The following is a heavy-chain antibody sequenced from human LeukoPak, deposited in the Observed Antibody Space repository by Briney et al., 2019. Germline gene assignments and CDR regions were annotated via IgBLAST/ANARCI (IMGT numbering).Heavy chain of an antibody. CDR1: GGSFSGYY. Sequence: SETLSLTCAVYGGSFSGYYWSWIRQPPGKGLEWIGEINHSGSTNYNPSLKSRVTISVDTSKNQFSLKLSSVTAADTAVYYCARSGGWCDYWGQGTLVTVSS. V-gene: IGHV4-34*01. CDR2: INHSGST. CDR3: ARSGGWCDY. D-gene: IGHD6-19*01. J-gene: IGHJ4*02.